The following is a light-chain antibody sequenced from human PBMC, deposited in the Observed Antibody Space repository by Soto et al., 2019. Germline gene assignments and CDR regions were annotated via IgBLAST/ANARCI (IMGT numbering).Light chain of an antibody. Sequence: DIQMTQSPSSLSTSVGDRVTITCRASQSISSSLNWYQQKPGKAPKLLIYAASNLQSGVPSRFSGSGSGTDFTLTISSLQPEDFATYYCQQSYSTPRFGQGTKLEIK. CDR1: QSISSS. CDR2: AAS. CDR3: QQSYSTPR. J-gene: IGKJ2*03. V-gene: IGKV1-39*01.